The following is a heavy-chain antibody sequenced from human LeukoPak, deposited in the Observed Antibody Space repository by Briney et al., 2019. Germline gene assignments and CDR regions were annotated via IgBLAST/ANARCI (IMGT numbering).Heavy chain of an antibody. J-gene: IGHJ4*02. V-gene: IGHV1-69*04. CDR3: ARDKEEYYDSTFDY. CDR1: GGSFSSDA. CDR2: IIPILGIA. Sequence: SVKVSCKASGGSFSSDAISWVRQAPGQGLEWMGRIIPILGIANYAQKFQGRVTITADKSTSTAYMELSSLRSEDTAVYYCARDKEEYYDSTFDYWGQGTLVTVSS. D-gene: IGHD3-22*01.